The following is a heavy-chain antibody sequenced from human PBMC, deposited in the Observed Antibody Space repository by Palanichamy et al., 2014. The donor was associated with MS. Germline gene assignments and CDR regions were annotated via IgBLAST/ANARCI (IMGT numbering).Heavy chain of an antibody. CDR2: IKQDGSEK. Sequence: EVQLVESGGGLVQPGGSLRLSCAASGFTFSSYWMSWVRQAPGKGLEWVANIKQDGSEKYYVDSVKGRFTISRGNARNSLFLQMNSLRAEDTAVYYCARVGNYYGSGSFQHWGQGTLVTVSS. V-gene: IGHV3-7*03. CDR1: GFTFSSYW. J-gene: IGHJ1*01. CDR3: ARVGNYYGSGSFQH. D-gene: IGHD3-10*01.